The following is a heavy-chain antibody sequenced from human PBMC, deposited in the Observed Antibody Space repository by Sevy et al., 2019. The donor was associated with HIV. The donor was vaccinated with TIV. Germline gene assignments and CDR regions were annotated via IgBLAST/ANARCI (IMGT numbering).Heavy chain of an antibody. D-gene: IGHD1-26*01. CDR1: GFIFSNFA. Sequence: GGSLRLSCTVSGFIFSNFAMHWVRQAPGKGLEWVAVTSYDGSHKYYADSVKGRFTVSRDNSRNILSLEMSSLTRDDTAVYYCARGENDDEFFQYWGQGTLFTVSS. CDR2: TSYDGSHK. V-gene: IGHV3-30*04. J-gene: IGHJ1*01. CDR3: ARGENDDEFFQY.